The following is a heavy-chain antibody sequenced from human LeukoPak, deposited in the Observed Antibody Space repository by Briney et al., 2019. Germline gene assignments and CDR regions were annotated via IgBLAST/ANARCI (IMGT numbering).Heavy chain of an antibody. CDR1: GFTFSSYA. CDR2: ICGSGGST. D-gene: IGHD3-22*01. J-gene: IGHJ4*02. V-gene: IGHV3-23*01. Sequence: GGSLRLSCAASGFTFSSYAMSWVRQAPGKGLEWVSAICGSGGSTYYADSVKGRFTISRDNSKNTVYLQMNSLRAEDTAVYYCFGAYYHDSSGYYYGFDYWGQGTLVTVSS. CDR3: FGAYYHDSSGYYYGFDY.